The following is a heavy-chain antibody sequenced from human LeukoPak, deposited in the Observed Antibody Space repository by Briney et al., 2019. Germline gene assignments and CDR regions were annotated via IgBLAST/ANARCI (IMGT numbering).Heavy chain of an antibody. CDR1: GGSISSYY. J-gene: IGHJ3*02. D-gene: IGHD6-13*01. CDR2: IYYSGST. Sequence: PSETLSLTCTVSGGSISSYYWSWIRQPPGKGLEWIGYIYYSGSTNYNPSLKSRVTISVDTSKNQFSLKLSSVTAADTAVYYCARAPRIAAAGRAHDAFDIWGQGTMVTVSS. CDR3: ARAPRIAAAGRAHDAFDI. V-gene: IGHV4-59*08.